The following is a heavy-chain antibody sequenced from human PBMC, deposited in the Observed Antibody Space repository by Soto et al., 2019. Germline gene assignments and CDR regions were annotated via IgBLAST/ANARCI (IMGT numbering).Heavy chain of an antibody. Sequence: GASVKVSCKASGGTFSSYAISWVRQAPGQGLEWMGGIIPIFGTANYAQKFQGRVTITADESTSTAYMELSSLRSEDTAVYYCARVGCSGGSCYSAIIRYGMDVWGQGTTVTVSS. CDR2: IIPIFGTA. J-gene: IGHJ6*02. CDR3: ARVGCSGGSCYSAIIRYGMDV. CDR1: GGTFSSYA. D-gene: IGHD2-15*01. V-gene: IGHV1-69*13.